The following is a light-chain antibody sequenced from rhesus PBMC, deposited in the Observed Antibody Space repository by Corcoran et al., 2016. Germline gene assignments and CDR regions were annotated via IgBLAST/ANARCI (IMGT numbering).Light chain of an antibody. CDR3: YQHSSGYS. CDR2: GAS. Sequence: QVMLTQSPATLSLSPGERATLSCRASQSVSNYLAWYQQKPGQAPRLLIYGASSRATGIPDRFRGSGSGTDFTLTISGLEPEDVGVYHCYQHSSGYSFGQGTKVEIK. V-gene: IGKV3-10*01. J-gene: IGKJ2*01. CDR1: QSVSNY.